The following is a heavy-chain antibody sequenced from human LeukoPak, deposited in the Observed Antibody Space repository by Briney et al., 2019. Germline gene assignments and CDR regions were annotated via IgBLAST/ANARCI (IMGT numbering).Heavy chain of an antibody. V-gene: IGHV3-20*04. CDR1: GFTFDDYG. Sequence: GGSLRLSCAASGFTFDDYGMSWVRQAPGKGLEWVSGINWNGGSTGYADSVKGRFTISRDNVKNSLNEQMNSLRDEHTALCYCARGPYINYVGEIDHGGQGTLVSVS. J-gene: IGHJ4*02. CDR2: INWNGGST. D-gene: IGHD4-11*01. CDR3: ARGPYINYVGEIDH.